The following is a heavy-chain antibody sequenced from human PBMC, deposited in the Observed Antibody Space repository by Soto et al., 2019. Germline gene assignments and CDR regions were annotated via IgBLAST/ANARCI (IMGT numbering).Heavy chain of an antibody. CDR3: ARRTSSWYVDY. D-gene: IGHD6-13*01. V-gene: IGHV3-23*01. Sequence: EVQLLESGGGLVQPGGSLRLSCAASGFTFSRYAMSWVRQAPGKGLEWVPVISGSGGRTYYADTVKGRFTITRDNSKNPLYLQMNSLIAEDTAVYYSARRTSSWYVDYWGQGTLVTVSS. CDR1: GFTFSRYA. J-gene: IGHJ4*02. CDR2: ISGSGGRT.